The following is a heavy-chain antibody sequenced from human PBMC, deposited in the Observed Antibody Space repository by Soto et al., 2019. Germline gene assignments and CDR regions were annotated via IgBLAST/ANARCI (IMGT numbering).Heavy chain of an antibody. CDR3: ATSGWVVVTSNWYFDL. V-gene: IGHV3-23*01. CDR1: GFTFSSYA. J-gene: IGHJ2*01. CDR2: ISGSGGST. Sequence: GGSLRLSCAASGFTFSSYAMSWVRQAPGKGLEWVSAISGSGGSTYYADSVKGRFTISRDNSKNTLYLQMNSLRAEDTAVYYCATSGWVVVTSNWYFDLWGRGTLVTVSS. D-gene: IGHD2-21*02.